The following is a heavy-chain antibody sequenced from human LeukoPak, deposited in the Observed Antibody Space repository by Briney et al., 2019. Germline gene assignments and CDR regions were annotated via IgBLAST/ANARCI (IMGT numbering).Heavy chain of an antibody. D-gene: IGHD3-10*01. V-gene: IGHV4-34*01. CDR3: ARGPYSGSYYAWFDP. CDR2: INHSGST. Sequence: SETLSLTCALYGGSFNGYFWSWIRQPPGKGLEWIGEINHSGSTNYNPSLKSRVTISVDTSKNQVSLKLNSVTAADTAVYYCARGPYSGSYYAWFDPWGQGTLVTVSS. CDR1: GGSFNGYF. J-gene: IGHJ5*02.